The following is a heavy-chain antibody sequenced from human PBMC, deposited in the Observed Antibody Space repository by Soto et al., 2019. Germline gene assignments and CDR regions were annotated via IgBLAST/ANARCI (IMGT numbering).Heavy chain of an antibody. CDR3: ARVAPHRVRITGTNYYYYGMDV. D-gene: IGHD1-7*01. V-gene: IGHV6-1*01. J-gene: IGHJ6*02. CDR1: GDSVSSNSAA. Sequence: SQTLSLTCAISGDSVSSNSAAWNWIRQSPSRGLEWLGRTYYRSKWYNDYAVSVKSRITINPDTSKNQFSLQLNSVTPEDTAVYYCARVAPHRVRITGTNYYYYGMDVWGQGTTVTAP. CDR2: TYYRSKWYN.